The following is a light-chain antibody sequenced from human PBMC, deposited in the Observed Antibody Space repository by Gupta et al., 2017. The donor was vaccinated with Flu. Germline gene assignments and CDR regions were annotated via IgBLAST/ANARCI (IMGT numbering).Light chain of an antibody. Sequence: SSRDVGGSNYVCCYQEHPGKAPKLMIYDGRKRPAGVPYRFSGSKSGNTASLTIPGPQAEAEADYNCCSFAGGFYVFGTVTEVTVL. CDR2: DGR. CDR3: CSFAGGFYV. J-gene: IGLJ1*01. V-gene: IGLV2-11*01. CDR1: SRDVGGSNY.